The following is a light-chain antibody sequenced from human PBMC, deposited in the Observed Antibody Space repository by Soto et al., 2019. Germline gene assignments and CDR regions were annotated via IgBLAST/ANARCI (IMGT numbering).Light chain of an antibody. CDR3: AAWDDSLNGYV. CDR2: DNY. CDR1: SSNIGSNS. V-gene: IGLV1-44*01. J-gene: IGLJ1*01. Sequence: QSALTQPPSASGTPGQWVAISCSGSSSNIGSNSLSCYQQFPRTAPKLLIYDNYQRPSGVSHRFSVSQSGTSVYLAISGLQSGDEADYYCAAWDDSLNGYVFGTGTKVTAL.